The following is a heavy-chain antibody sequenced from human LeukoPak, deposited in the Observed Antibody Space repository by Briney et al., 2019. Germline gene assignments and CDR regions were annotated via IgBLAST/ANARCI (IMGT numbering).Heavy chain of an antibody. V-gene: IGHV3-43*02. CDR2: ISGDGGST. CDR1: GFTFDDYA. D-gene: IGHD4-17*01. J-gene: IGHJ4*02. Sequence: GGSLRLSCAASGFTFDDYAMHWVRQAPGKGLEWVSLISGDGGSTYYADSVKGRFTISRDNSKNSLYLQMNSLRTEDTALYYRAKDKDYGDYLDYWGQGTLVTVSS. CDR3: AKDKDYGDYLDY.